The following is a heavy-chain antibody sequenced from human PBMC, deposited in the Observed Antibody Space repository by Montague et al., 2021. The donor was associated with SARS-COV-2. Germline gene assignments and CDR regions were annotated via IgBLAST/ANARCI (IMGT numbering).Heavy chain of an antibody. V-gene: IGHV6-1*01. CDR2: TNYRSKWHY. Sequence: CAISGDSVSSNNAAWNWIRQSPSRGLEWLGRTNYRSKWHYDYAVSVKSRILIIPNTSENQFSLQLNSVTPEDTAVYYCAIDAHIGSTWLFSGYGMDVWGQGTTVTVS. CDR1: GDSVSSNNAA. CDR3: AIDAHIGSTWLFSGYGMDV. J-gene: IGHJ6*02. D-gene: IGHD6-13*01.